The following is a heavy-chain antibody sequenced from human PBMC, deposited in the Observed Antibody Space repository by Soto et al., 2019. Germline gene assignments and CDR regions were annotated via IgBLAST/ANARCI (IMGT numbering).Heavy chain of an antibody. CDR2: ISHNGHT. J-gene: IGHJ4*02. Sequence: QVQLQESGPGLVEPSGTLSLSCAVSGDSFSSIRWWSWVRQSPGKGLEYIGEISHNGHTQYHPSLLSRVTISKDESKNQFSLTLTSVTAADTAVYYCATKTTNVPGATWGQGTLVIVSS. CDR1: GDSFSSIRW. D-gene: IGHD4-4*01. CDR3: ATKTTNVPGAT. V-gene: IGHV4-4*02.